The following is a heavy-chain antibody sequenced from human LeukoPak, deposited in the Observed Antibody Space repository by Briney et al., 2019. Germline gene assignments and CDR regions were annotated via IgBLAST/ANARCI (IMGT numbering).Heavy chain of an antibody. D-gene: IGHD5-18*01. J-gene: IGHJ4*02. V-gene: IGHV3-7*01. Sequence: SGGSLRLSCAASGFTFSSYWMSWVRQAPGKGLEWVANIKQDGSEKYYVDSVKGRFTISRDNAKNSLYLQMNSLRAEDTALYYCATHRGYSYGTAEDFDYWGQGTLVTVSS. CDR2: IKQDGSEK. CDR3: ATHRGYSYGTAEDFDY. CDR1: GFTFSSYW.